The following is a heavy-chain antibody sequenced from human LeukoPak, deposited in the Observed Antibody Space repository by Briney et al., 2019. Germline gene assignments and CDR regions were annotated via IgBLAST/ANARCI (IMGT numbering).Heavy chain of an antibody. CDR3: ARETSYYDFWSGYTHYFDY. CDR1: GGTLRSYA. D-gene: IGHD3-3*01. CDR2: IIPMFGTA. V-gene: IGHV1-69*13. Sequence: ASVKVSCKASGGTLRSYAINWVRQAPGQGLEWMGGIIPMFGTATYAQKFQGRVTITADESRNTAYVELSSLRSEDMAVYYCARETSYYDFWSGYTHYFDYWGQGTLVTVSS. J-gene: IGHJ4*02.